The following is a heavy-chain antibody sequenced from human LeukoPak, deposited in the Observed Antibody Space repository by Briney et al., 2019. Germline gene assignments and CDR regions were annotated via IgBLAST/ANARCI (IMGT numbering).Heavy chain of an antibody. D-gene: IGHD1-26*01. CDR1: LYTFTSYG. Sequence: GASVNVSCKPSLYTFTSYGISWVRQAAGQGLEWMGWISAYNGNTNYAQKLQGRVTMTTDTSTSTAYMELRSLRSDDTAVYYCARDRSTSGSYLVYWGQGTLVAVSS. CDR3: ARDRSTSGSYLVY. V-gene: IGHV1-18*01. CDR2: ISAYNGNT. J-gene: IGHJ4*02.